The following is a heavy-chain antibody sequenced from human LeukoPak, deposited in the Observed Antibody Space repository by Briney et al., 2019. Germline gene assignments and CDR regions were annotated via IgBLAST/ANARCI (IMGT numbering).Heavy chain of an antibody. J-gene: IGHJ6*02. D-gene: IGHD2/OR15-2a*01. CDR3: APPLSVIVPSAQYGMDF. V-gene: IGHV3-74*01. Sequence: PGGSRRLSCAASGFTFSSYWMHWVRQAPGKGLVWVSRINSDGRNINYADSVKGRFTISRDNAKNMLYLQMNSLRAEDTAVYYCAPPLSVIVPSAQYGMDFWGQGTTVTVSS. CDR1: GFTFSSYW. CDR2: INSDGRNI.